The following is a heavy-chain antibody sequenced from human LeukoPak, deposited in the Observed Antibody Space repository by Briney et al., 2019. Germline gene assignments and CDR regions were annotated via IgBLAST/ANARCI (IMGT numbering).Heavy chain of an antibody. CDR1: GYSFTDHS. D-gene: IGHD1-7*01. J-gene: IGHJ6*02. CDR3: ARDFAGTTSRYNCYAMDV. CDR2: ITPNSGGT. Sequence: ASVKVSCKASGYSFTDHSMHWVRQAPGQGLEWMGWITPNSGGTNYAQKFQGRVTITRDPSISTAYMELSRLRSDDTAVYYCARDFAGTTSRYNCYAMDVWGQGTTVTVSS. V-gene: IGHV1-2*02.